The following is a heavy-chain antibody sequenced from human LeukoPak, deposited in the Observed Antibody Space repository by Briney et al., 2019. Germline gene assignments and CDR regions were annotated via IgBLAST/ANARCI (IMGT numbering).Heavy chain of an antibody. CDR3: ARERLGYCSGGSCIGIDY. CDR1: GYTSTGYY. CDR2: INPNSGGT. D-gene: IGHD2-15*01. J-gene: IGHJ4*02. V-gene: IGHV1-2*06. Sequence: ASVKVSCKASGYTSTGYYMHWVRQAPGQGLEWMVRINPNSGGTNYAQKFQGRVTMTRDTSISTAYMELSRLRSDDTAVYYCARERLGYCSGGSCIGIDYWGQGTLVTVSS.